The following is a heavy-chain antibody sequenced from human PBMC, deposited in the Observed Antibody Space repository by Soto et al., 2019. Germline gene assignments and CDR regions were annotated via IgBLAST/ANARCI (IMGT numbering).Heavy chain of an antibody. Sequence: GGSLRLSCAASGFTFSSYSMNWVRQAPGKGLEWVSSISSSSSYIYYADSVKGRFTISRDNAKNSLYLQMNSLRAGDTAVYYCASNYYGSGSYYNAGAFDIWGQGTMVTVSS. CDR1: GFTFSSYS. D-gene: IGHD3-10*01. V-gene: IGHV3-21*01. CDR3: ASNYYGSGSYYNAGAFDI. CDR2: ISSSSSYI. J-gene: IGHJ3*02.